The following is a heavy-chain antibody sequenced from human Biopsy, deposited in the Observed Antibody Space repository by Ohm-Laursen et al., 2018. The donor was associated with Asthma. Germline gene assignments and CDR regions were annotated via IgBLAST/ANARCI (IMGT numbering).Heavy chain of an antibody. D-gene: IGHD5-12*01. J-gene: IGHJ6*02. V-gene: IGHV1-69*04. CDR2: SIPVLGTP. CDR1: GDSFTNYA. Sequence: SVKASRNASGDSFTNYATSWVRQAPGQGLGWIGWSIPVLGTPDHTQMFEGRVTITADKTMSTDYMELSRLSSEDAAVYFCAGGYSGYDRIVYYYAGLEVWGQGTTVTVSS. CDR3: AGGYSGYDRIVYYYAGLEV.